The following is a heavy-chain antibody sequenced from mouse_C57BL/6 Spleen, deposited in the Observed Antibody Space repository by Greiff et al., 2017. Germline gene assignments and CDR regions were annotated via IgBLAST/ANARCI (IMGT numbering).Heavy chain of an antibody. CDR2: IWTGGGK. J-gene: IGHJ2*01. Sequence: QVQLQQSGPGLVAPSQSLSITCTVSGFSLTSYAISWVRQPPGKGLEWLGVIWTGGGKNYNSALKSRLSISKDNSKRQVFLKMNSLQTDDTAVYYCARGPYDGYYFDDWGQGTTLTVSS. V-gene: IGHV2-9-1*01. D-gene: IGHD2-3*01. CDR3: ARGPYDGYYFDD. CDR1: GFSLTSYA.